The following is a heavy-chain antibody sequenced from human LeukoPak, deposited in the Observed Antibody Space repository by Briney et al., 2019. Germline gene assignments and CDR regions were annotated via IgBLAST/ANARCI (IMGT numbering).Heavy chain of an antibody. CDR1: GGSISSYY. CDR2: IYYSGST. V-gene: IGHV4-59*12. Sequence: SETLSLTCTVSGGSISSYYWSWIRQPPGKGLEWIGYIYYSGSTNYNPSLKSRVTISVDTSKNQFSLKLSSVTAADTAVYYCASRIVIVPAANSYYFDYWGQGTLVTVSS. J-gene: IGHJ4*02. D-gene: IGHD2-2*01. CDR3: ASRIVIVPAANSYYFDY.